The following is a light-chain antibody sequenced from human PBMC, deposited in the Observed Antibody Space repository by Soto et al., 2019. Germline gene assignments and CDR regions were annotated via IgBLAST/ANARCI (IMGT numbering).Light chain of an antibody. Sequence: QSVLTQPASVSGSPGQSITISCTGTSSDVGGYNYVSWYQQHPGKAPKLMIYDVSNRPSGVSNRFSGSKSGNTASLTISGVQAEDEADYYCSSYTSSSTPLVFGTGTKVTVL. V-gene: IGLV2-14*01. CDR2: DVS. J-gene: IGLJ1*01. CDR3: SSYTSSSTPLV. CDR1: SSDVGGYNY.